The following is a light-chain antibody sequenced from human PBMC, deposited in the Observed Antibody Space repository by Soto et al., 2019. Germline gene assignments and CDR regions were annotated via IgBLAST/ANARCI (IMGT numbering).Light chain of an antibody. CDR2: DAS. J-gene: IGKJ4*01. V-gene: IGKV3-11*01. CDR1: QSVSSY. CDR3: QQRSNWPLNLT. Sequence: EIVLTQSPATLSLSPGERATLSCRASQSVSSYLAWYQQKPGQAPRLLIYDASNRATGIPARFSGSGSGTDFTLTISRLEPEDFAVYYCQQRSNWPLNLTFGGGTKVEIK.